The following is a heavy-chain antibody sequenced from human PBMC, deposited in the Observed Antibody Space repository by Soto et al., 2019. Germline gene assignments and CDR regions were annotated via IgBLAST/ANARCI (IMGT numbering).Heavy chain of an antibody. CDR2: SSAYNGNP. CDR3: ERSLATIGDYYYGIDV. V-gene: IGHV1-18*01. Sequence: QVQLVQSGAEVKKPGASVKVSCKASVYPFTSYGISWVRQAPGQGLEWMGLSSAYNGNPNYAQKLQGRVTMTTDTSTSTAYMELRSLRSDDTAVYYCERSLATIGDYYYGIDVWGQGTTVTVSS. D-gene: IGHD5-12*01. J-gene: IGHJ6*02. CDR1: VYPFTSYG.